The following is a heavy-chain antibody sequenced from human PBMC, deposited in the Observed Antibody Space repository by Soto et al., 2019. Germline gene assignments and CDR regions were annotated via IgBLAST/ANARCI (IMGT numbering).Heavy chain of an antibody. V-gene: IGHV1-2*02. J-gene: IGHJ4*02. CDR1: GYTFPAHD. Sequence: ASVKVSCKASGYTFPAHDLHWVRQAPGQGLEWMGWINPNSGDTDYAQKFQGRVTMTRDTSITTVYMEVSRLTSDDTAVFYCARSSGRFSDFDYWGQGTLVTVSS. D-gene: IGHD1-26*01. CDR2: INPNSGDT. CDR3: ARSSGRFSDFDY.